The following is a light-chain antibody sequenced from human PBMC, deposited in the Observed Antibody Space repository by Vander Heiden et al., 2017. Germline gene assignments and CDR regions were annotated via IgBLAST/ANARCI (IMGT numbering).Light chain of an antibody. CDR2: WAS. V-gene: IGKV4-1*01. J-gene: IGKJ1*01. CDR3: QQYYSNPWT. CDR1: QSVLYNSNNKNY. Sequence: DIVMTQSPDSLAVSLGERATINCKSSQSVLYNSNNKNYLAWYQQKVGQPPKLLIYWASTRESGVPDRFSGSGSGTDFTLTISSLQAEDVAIYYCQQYYSNPWTFGQGTKVEIK.